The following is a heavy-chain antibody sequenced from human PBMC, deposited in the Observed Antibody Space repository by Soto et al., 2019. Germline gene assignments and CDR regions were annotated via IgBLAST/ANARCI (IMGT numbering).Heavy chain of an antibody. V-gene: IGHV4-31*03. CDR2: IYVTGAV. D-gene: IGHD2-21*01. Sequence: SGTLSLTCSVSGAALNSGNYYWSWIRQVPGKGLEWIGHIYVTGAVDYNPSLRDRITISQDTSERQFSLNLRLVTAADTAVYYCASLRIATNNYKWFDPWGQGTLVTVSS. CDR1: GAALNSGNYY. CDR3: ASLRIATNNYKWFDP. J-gene: IGHJ5*02.